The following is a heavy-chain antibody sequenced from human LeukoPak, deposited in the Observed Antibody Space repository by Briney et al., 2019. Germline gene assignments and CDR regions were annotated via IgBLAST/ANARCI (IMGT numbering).Heavy chain of an antibody. CDR1: GFTVSSNY. V-gene: IGHV3-66*01. CDR3: ARGCYGSGSYYQDY. D-gene: IGHD3-10*01. Sequence: PGGSLRPSCAASGFTVSSNYMSWVRQAPGKGLEWVSVIYSGGSTYYADSVKGRFTISRDNSKNTLYLQMNSLRAEDTAVYYCARGCYGSGSYYQDYWGQGTLVTVSS. CDR2: IYSGGST. J-gene: IGHJ4*02.